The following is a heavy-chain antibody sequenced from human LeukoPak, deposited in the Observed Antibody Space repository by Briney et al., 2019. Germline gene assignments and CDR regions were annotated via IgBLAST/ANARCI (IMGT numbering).Heavy chain of an antibody. D-gene: IGHD3-9*01. J-gene: IGHJ2*01. CDR1: GFTFSSYA. V-gene: IGHV3-23*01. CDR3: AKNPIQYYDILTGPDWYFDL. Sequence: GGSLRLSCAASGFTFSSYAMSWARQAPGKGLEWVSAISGSGGSTYYADSVKGRFTISRDNSKNTLYLQMNSLRAEDTAVYYCAKNPIQYYDILTGPDWYFDLWGRGTLVTVSS. CDR2: ISGSGGST.